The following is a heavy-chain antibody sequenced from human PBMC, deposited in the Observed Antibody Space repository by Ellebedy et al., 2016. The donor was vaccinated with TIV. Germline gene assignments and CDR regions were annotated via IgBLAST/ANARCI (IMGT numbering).Heavy chain of an antibody. CDR3: VGNGFYSLEY. Sequence: GSLRLXXTISGDSISSDHWWSLVRQAPGQGLEWIGEIHHNGNIHYNPSLKGRVTMSLDKSKNEISLKMTSVTAADTAVFYCVGNGFYSLEYWGRGTLVTVSS. V-gene: IGHV4-4*02. CDR2: IHHNGNI. D-gene: IGHD3-3*01. CDR1: GDSISSDHW. J-gene: IGHJ4*02.